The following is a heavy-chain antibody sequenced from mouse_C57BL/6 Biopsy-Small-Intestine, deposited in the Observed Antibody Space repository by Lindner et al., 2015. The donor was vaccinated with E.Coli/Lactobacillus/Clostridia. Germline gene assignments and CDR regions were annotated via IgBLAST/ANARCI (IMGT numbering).Heavy chain of an antibody. Sequence: VQLQESGAELVKPGASAKFSCKASGYTFTGYWIGWVKQRPGHGLEWIGENVPGGASTNYNEKFKGKATFTADTSSNTVYMQLSSLTTEDAAIYYCARRYGNSYYFDYWGQGTTLTVSS. CDR1: GYTFTGYW. CDR3: ARRYGNSYYFDY. D-gene: IGHD2-1*01. J-gene: IGHJ2*01. V-gene: IGHV1-9*01. CDR2: NVPGGAST.